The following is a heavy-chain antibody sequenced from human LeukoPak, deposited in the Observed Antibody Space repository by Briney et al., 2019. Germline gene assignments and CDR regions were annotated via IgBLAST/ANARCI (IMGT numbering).Heavy chain of an antibody. J-gene: IGHJ4*02. CDR2: ISSSSSYI. CDR3: ARSDVLRYFDWQNYFDY. D-gene: IGHD3-9*01. CDR1: GFTFSSYS. Sequence: GGSLRLSCAASGFTFSSYSMNWVRQAPGKGLEWVSSISSSSSYIYYADSVKGRFTISRDDAKNSLYLQMNSLRAEDTAVYYCARSDVLRYFDWQNYFDYWGQGTLVTVSS. V-gene: IGHV3-21*01.